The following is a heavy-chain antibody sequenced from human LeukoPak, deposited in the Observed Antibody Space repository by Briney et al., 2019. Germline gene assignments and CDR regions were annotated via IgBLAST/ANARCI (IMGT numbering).Heavy chain of an antibody. Sequence: SVTETLKATRYTYTHHSMHWVRQAPGQGLEWMGWINPNSGGTNYAQKFQDRVTMTRDTSISTAYMELSRLRSDDTTIYYCTPTGVYYFAYWPQEPLVTVSS. D-gene: IGHD4-11*01. V-gene: IGHV1-2*02. CDR2: INPNSGGT. CDR1: RYTYTHHS. CDR3: TPTGVYYFAY. J-gene: IGHJ4*02.